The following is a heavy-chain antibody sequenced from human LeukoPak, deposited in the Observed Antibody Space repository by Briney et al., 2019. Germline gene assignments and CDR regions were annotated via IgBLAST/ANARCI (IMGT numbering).Heavy chain of an antibody. D-gene: IGHD4-17*01. CDR3: ARDGPYGDYYYYYYCMDV. V-gene: IGHV4-34*01. Sequence: PSETLSLTCAVYGGSFSGYYWSWIRQPPGKGLEWIGEINHSGSTNYNPSLKSRVTIPVDTSKNQFSLKLSSVTAADTAVYYCARDGPYGDYYYYYYCMDVWGKGTTVAVSS. J-gene: IGHJ6*03. CDR1: GGSFSGYY. CDR2: INHSGST.